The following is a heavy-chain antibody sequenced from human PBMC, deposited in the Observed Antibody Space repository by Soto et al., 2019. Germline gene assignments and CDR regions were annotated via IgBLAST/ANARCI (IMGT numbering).Heavy chain of an antibody. CDR1: GFSLSTSGVG. CDR2: IYWDDDK. D-gene: IGHD4-17*01. V-gene: IGHV2-5*02. CDR3: AHRASPAVTTTYYYCMDV. J-gene: IGHJ6*03. Sequence: SGPTLVNPTQTLTLTCTVSGFSLSTSGVGVGWIRQPPGKALEWLALIYWDDDKRYSPSLKSRLTITKDTSKNQVVLTMTNMDPVDTATYYCAHRASPAVTTTYYYCMDVWGKGTAVTVSS.